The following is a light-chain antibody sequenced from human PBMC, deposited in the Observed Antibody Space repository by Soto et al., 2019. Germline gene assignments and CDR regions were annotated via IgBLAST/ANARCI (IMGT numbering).Light chain of an antibody. Sequence: DIQMTESPSSLSAPIGDRVAITCQPSQNITNNLSWYQQKPGKAPNLLIYHASKLAKGVTSRFSGSGSGTDFSFIITSLQREDLATYYCQQYYGLPPLTFGQGTQLEIK. CDR3: QQYYGLPPLT. J-gene: IGKJ5*01. CDR2: HAS. CDR1: QNITNN. V-gene: IGKV1-33*01.